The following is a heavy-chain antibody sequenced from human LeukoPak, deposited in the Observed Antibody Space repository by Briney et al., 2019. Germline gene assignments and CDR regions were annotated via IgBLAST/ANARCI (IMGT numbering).Heavy chain of an antibody. V-gene: IGHV4-61*02. D-gene: IGHD3-10*01. J-gene: IGHJ3*02. Sequence: PSETLSLICTVSGGPISSGTYYWSWIRQPAGKGLEWIGRISTSGSTNYNPSLKSRVTISVDTSKNQFSLKQSSVTAADTAVYYCARGAYGSGTYYHDAFDIWGQGTMVTVSS. CDR1: GGPISSGTYY. CDR2: ISTSGST. CDR3: ARGAYGSGTYYHDAFDI.